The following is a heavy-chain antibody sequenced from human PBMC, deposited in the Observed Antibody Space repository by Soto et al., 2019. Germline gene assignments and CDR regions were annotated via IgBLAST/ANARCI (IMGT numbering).Heavy chain of an antibody. CDR2: INAGNGNT. J-gene: IGHJ1*01. V-gene: IGHV1-3*01. CDR3: ARDGIAAAVTAEYFQH. Sequence: ASVQVACKASGYTFTSYAMHWVRQAPGQRLEWMGWINAGNGNTKYSQKFQGRVTITRDTSASTAYMELSSLRSEDTAVYYCARDGIAAAVTAEYFQHWGQGTLVTVSS. D-gene: IGHD6-13*01. CDR1: GYTFTSYA.